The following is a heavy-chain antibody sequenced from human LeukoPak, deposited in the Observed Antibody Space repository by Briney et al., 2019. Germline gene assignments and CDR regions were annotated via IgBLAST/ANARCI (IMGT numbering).Heavy chain of an antibody. CDR1: GFTFSSYS. CDR2: ISSSSSYI. J-gene: IGHJ4*02. V-gene: IGHV3-21*01. Sequence: GGSLRLSCAASGFTFSSYSMNWVRQAPGKGLEWVSSISSSSSYIYYADSVKGRFTITRDNAKNSLYLQMNSLRAEDTAVYYCARDSCIAVAGTGFDYWRQGTLVTVSS. CDR3: ARDSCIAVAGTGFDY. D-gene: IGHD6-19*01.